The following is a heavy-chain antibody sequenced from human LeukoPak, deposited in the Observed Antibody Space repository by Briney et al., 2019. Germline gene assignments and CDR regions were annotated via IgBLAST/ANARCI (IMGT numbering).Heavy chain of an antibody. D-gene: IGHD3-3*01. Sequence: ASVKVSCKASGYTFTSYGISWVRQAPGQGLEWMGWISAYNGNTNYAQKLQGRVTMTTDTSTSTVYMELRSLRSDDTAVYYCARESPDFWSGYYNDYWGQGTLVTVSS. CDR1: GYTFTSYG. V-gene: IGHV1-18*01. J-gene: IGHJ4*02. CDR3: ARESPDFWSGYYNDY. CDR2: ISAYNGNT.